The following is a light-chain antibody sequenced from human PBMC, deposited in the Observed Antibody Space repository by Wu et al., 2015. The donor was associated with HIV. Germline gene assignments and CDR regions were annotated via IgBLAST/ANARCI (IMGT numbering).Light chain of an antibody. CDR3: QQYESAPYT. CDR1: QSIDSW. J-gene: IGKJ2*01. CDR2: RAS. V-gene: IGKV1-5*03. Sequence: DIQMIQSPPTLSASVGDRVTFTCRASQSIDSWLAWYQLKPGKAPKLLIYRASTLESGVPTRFSGSGSGTAFTLTISRLQPDDFAVYYCQQYESAPYTFGPGTKVEVK.